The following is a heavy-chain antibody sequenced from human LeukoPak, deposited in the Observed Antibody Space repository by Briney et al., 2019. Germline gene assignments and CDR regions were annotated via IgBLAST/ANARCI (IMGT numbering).Heavy chain of an antibody. D-gene: IGHD5-12*01. CDR1: GYSFTTYW. J-gene: IGHJ4*02. V-gene: IGHV5-51*01. CDR2: IYPGDSDS. Sequence: LGESLKISCKGSGYSFTTYWIGWVRQMPGKGLERMGIIYPGDSDSRYSPSFQGQVTISADKSITTAYLQWTSLKASDTAMYYCARQRGGSGYDYGYWGQGTLVTVSS. CDR3: ARQRGGSGYDYGY.